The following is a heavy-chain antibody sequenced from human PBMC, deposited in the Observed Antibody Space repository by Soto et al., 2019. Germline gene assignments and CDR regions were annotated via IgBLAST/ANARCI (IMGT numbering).Heavy chain of an antibody. J-gene: IGHJ4*02. CDR2: TYYRSKWYN. Sequence: SQTLSLTCGISGDSVSSNSAAWNWLRRSPSRGLEWLGRTYYRSKWYNDYAVSVESRITINPDTSKNHFSLQLNFVTPEDTAVYFCARGEQYSGRIFDYWGQGTLVTVSS. CDR3: ARGEQYSGRIFDY. V-gene: IGHV6-1*01. CDR1: GDSVSSNSAA. D-gene: IGHD1-26*01.